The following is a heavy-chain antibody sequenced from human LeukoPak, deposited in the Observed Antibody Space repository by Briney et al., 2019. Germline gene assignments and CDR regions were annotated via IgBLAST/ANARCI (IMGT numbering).Heavy chain of an antibody. V-gene: IGHV3-48*01. J-gene: IGHJ3*02. D-gene: IGHD6-19*01. Sequence: GGSLRLSCAASGFTFSYYSMNWVRQAPGKGLEWVSYISDSSDTMYYADSVKGRFTISRDNAKNSLYLQMNSLRAEDTAVYYCARDLGQWLVRVDAFDIWGQGTMVTVSS. CDR1: GFTFSYYS. CDR2: ISDSSDTM. CDR3: ARDLGQWLVRVDAFDI.